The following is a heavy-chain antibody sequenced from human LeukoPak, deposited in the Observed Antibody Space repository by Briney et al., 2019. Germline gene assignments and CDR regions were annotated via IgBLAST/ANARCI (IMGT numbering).Heavy chain of an antibody. J-gene: IGHJ4*02. D-gene: IGHD2-2*01. CDR3: ARGSRGCSSTSCYRYFDY. CDR1: GGSFSGYY. Sequence: SETLSPTCAVYGGSFSGYYWSWIRQPPGKGLEWIGEINHSGSTNYNPSLKSRVTISVDTSKNQFSLKLSSVTAADTAVYYCARGSRGCSSTSCYRYFDYWGQGTLVTVSS. V-gene: IGHV4-34*01. CDR2: INHSGST.